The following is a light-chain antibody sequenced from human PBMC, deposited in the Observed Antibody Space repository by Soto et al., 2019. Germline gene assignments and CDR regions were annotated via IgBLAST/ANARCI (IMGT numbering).Light chain of an antibody. J-gene: IGKJ4*01. CDR3: QQYNNWPPLT. CDR2: GAS. CDR1: QSVSSS. Sequence: EIVMTQSPATLSVSPGERATLSCRASQSVSSSLAWYQQKPGQAPRLLIYGASTRTTGIPARFSGSESGTEFTLTISSLQSEDFAAYYCQQYNNWPPLTFGGGTKVEIK. V-gene: IGKV3-15*01.